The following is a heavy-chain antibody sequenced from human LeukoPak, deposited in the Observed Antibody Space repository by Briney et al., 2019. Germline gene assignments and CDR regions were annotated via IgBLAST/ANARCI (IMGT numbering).Heavy chain of an antibody. CDR1: GYTFTSYG. V-gene: IGHV1-18*01. J-gene: IGHJ4*02. CDR3: ARDLSSGWGVGGY. CDR2: ISAYNGNT. D-gene: IGHD6-19*01. Sequence: VASVKVSCKASGYTFTSYGISWVRQAPGQGLEWMGWISAYNGNTNYAQKLQGRVTMTRDTSISTAYMELSRLRSDDTAVYYCARDLSSGWGVGGYWGQGTLVTVSS.